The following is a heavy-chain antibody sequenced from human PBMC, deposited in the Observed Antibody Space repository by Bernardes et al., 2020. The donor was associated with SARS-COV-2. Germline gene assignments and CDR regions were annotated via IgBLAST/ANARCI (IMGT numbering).Heavy chain of an antibody. CDR2: IYYSGTT. V-gene: IGHV4-39*01. CDR1: GGSISNSTHY. J-gene: IGHJ4*02. Sequence: SETLSLTCSVSGGSISNSTHYWGWIRQPPGRGLEWIANIYYSGTTYYNPSLKSRVTISADTSKNQFSLKLTSVTAADSAVYYCASYNIEMPGKRGYYFDYWGQGILVTVSS. CDR3: ASYNIEMPGKRGYYFDY. D-gene: IGHD6-19*01.